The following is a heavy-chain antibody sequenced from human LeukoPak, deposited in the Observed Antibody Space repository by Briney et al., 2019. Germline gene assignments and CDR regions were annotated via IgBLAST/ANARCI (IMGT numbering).Heavy chain of an antibody. CDR1: GGTFSSYA. D-gene: IGHD3-9*01. J-gene: IGHJ5*02. Sequence: SVKVSCKASGGTFSSYAISWVRQAPGQGLEWMGRIIPILGIANYAQKFQGRVTITADKSTSTAYMELSSLRSEDTAVYYSARGGGYFDEGNWFDPWGQGTLVTVSS. CDR2: IIPILGIA. CDR3: ARGGGYFDEGNWFDP. V-gene: IGHV1-69*04.